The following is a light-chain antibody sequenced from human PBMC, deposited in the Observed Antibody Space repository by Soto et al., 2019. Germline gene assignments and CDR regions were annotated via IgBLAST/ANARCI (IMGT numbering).Light chain of an antibody. CDR3: SSYTSSSTLV. J-gene: IGLJ2*01. V-gene: IGLV2-14*01. Sequence: QSALTQPASVSGSPGQSITISCTGTSSDVGGYNSVSWYQQHPGKAPKLITYDVSNRPSGVSNRFSGSKSGNTASLTISGLQAEDEADYYCSSYTSSSTLVFGGGTKVTVL. CDR2: DVS. CDR1: SSDVGGYNS.